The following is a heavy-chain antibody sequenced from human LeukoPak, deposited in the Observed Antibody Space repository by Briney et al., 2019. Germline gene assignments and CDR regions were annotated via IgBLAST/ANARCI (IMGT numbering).Heavy chain of an antibody. Sequence: GGSLRLSCAASGFTFNNYGMHWVRQAPGKGLEWVALIRYDGSKKYYADSVKGRFTISRDNSKNTLYLQMNSMRTEDTAVYYCLITTIVRVTVDPCNIGAQGTRVTVSS. V-gene: IGHV3-30*02. CDR3: LITTIVRVTVDPCNI. J-gene: IGHJ3*02. CDR2: IRYDGSKK. CDR1: GFTFNNYG. D-gene: IGHD3-22*01.